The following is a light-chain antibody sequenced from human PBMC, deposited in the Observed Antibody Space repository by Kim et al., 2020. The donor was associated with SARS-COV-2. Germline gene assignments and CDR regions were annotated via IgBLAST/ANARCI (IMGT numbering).Light chain of an antibody. J-gene: IGLJ2*01. Sequence: SYELTQPPSVSVSPGQTARITCSGDALPNQYAYWYQQKPGQAPVLVIYKDRERPSGIPERFSGSSSGTTVTLTISGVQAEDEADYFCQSADSSGNYVVFG. V-gene: IGLV3-25*03. CDR2: KDR. CDR3: QSADSSGNYVV. CDR1: ALPNQY.